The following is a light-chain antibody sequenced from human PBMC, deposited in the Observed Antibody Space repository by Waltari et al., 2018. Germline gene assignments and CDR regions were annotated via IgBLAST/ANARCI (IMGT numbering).Light chain of an antibody. V-gene: IGKV3-11*01. CDR1: QSIDIY. Sequence: EVVLTQSPATLSLSPGERATLSCRASQSIDIYLAWYQQKPGQAPRLLIYDASNRATGIPVRFSGGGSGTDFTLTISSLEPVDFAVYYCQQRQHWPPITFGQGTRLEIK. CDR2: DAS. CDR3: QQRQHWPPIT. J-gene: IGKJ5*01.